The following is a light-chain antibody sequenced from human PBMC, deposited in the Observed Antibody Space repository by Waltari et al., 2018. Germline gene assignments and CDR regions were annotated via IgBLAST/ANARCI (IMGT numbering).Light chain of an antibody. V-gene: IGKV3-20*01. Sequence: TLPCRASQSVSRSLAWYQQKPGQAPKLLIYGASTRATGIPDRFSGSGSGTDFSLTISSLEPEDFAIYFCQHYVRLPATFGQGTKVEIK. J-gene: IGKJ1*01. CDR3: QHYVRLPAT. CDR2: GAS. CDR1: QSVSRS.